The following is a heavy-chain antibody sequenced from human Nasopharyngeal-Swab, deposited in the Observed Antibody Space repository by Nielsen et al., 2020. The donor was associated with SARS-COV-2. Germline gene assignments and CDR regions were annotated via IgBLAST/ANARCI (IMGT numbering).Heavy chain of an antibody. J-gene: IGHJ4*02. Sequence: GESLKIPCAASGFTFSDYYMSWIRQAPGKGLEWVSYISSSSSYTNYADSVKGRFTITRDNAKNSLYLQMNSLRAEDTAVYYCARVIGGVAVAAFYFDYWGQGTLVTVSS. CDR3: ARVIGGVAVAAFYFDY. CDR2: ISSSSSYT. D-gene: IGHD6-19*01. CDR1: GFTFSDYY. V-gene: IGHV3-11*06.